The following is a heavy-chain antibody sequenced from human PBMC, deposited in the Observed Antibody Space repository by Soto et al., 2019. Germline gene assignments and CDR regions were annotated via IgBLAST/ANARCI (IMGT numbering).Heavy chain of an antibody. D-gene: IGHD3-3*01. CDR3: AKTNLEWLSDAAVDL. CDR2: ISYDGSNK. CDR1: GFTFSSHG. J-gene: IGHJ3*01. V-gene: IGHV3-30*18. Sequence: QVQLVESGGGVVQPGSSLRLSCAASGFTFSSHGMHWVRQAPGTGLEWVAVISYDGSNKFYADSVKGRFTISRDNSKNTLFLQMNSLRGDDTAVYYCAKTNLEWLSDAAVDLWGQGTSVTVSS.